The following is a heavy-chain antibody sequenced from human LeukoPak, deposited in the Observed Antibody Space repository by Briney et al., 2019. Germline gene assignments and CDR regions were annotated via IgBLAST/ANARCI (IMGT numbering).Heavy chain of an antibody. D-gene: IGHD6-6*01. CDR3: AKDEYSSSSPDY. Sequence: GRSLRLSCAASGFTFSSYGMHWVRQAPGKGLEWVAVISYDGSNKYYADSVKGRFTISRDNSKNTLYLQMNSLRAEDTAVYYCAKDEYSSSSPDYWGQGTLVTASS. CDR1: GFTFSSYG. V-gene: IGHV3-30*18. CDR2: ISYDGSNK. J-gene: IGHJ4*02.